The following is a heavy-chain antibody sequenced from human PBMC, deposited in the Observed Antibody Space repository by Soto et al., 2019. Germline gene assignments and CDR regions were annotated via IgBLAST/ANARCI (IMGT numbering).Heavy chain of an antibody. J-gene: IGHJ6*01. Sequence: GGSLRLSCAASGFTFSSYAMHWVRQAPGKGLEWVAVISYDGSNKYYADSVKGRFTIYRDNSKNTLYLQMNSLRAEDTAVYYCARDKDDEYSSGYHSDALDGWGQGTTVTVAS. CDR2: ISYDGSNK. CDR3: ARDKDDEYSSGYHSDALDG. V-gene: IGHV3-30-3*01. D-gene: IGHD3-22*01. CDR1: GFTFSSYA.